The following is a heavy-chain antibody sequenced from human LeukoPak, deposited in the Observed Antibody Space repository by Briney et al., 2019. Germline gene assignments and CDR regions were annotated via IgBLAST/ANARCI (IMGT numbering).Heavy chain of an antibody. Sequence: PGGSLRLSCAASGFTFSSYGMHWVRQAPGKGLEWVAVISYDGSNKYYADSVKGRFTISRDNSKNTLYLQMNSLRAGDTAVYYCAKSRGSGYYYFDYWGQGTLVTVSS. CDR1: GFTFSSYG. D-gene: IGHD3-22*01. CDR3: AKSRGSGYYYFDY. V-gene: IGHV3-30*18. J-gene: IGHJ4*02. CDR2: ISYDGSNK.